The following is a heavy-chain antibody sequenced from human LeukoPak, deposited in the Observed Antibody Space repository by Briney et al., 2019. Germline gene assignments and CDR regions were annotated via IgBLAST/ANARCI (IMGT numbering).Heavy chain of an antibody. Sequence: SETLSLTCSVSGGSISSYYWSWIRQPPGKGLEWIGYIYYSGSTNYNPSLKSRVTISVDTSKNQFSLKLSSVTAADTAVYYCAGTYSSGWYVNYWGQGTLVTVSS. CDR2: IYYSGST. CDR1: GGSISSYY. J-gene: IGHJ4*02. D-gene: IGHD6-19*01. CDR3: AGTYSSGWYVNY. V-gene: IGHV4-59*01.